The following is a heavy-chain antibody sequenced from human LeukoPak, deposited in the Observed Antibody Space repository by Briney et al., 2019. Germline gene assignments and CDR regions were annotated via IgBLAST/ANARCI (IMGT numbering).Heavy chain of an antibody. J-gene: IGHJ4*02. V-gene: IGHV4-59*01. Sequence: SETLSLTCTVSGGSISSYYWSWIRQPPGKGLEWIGYIYYSGSTNYNPSLKSRVTISVDTSKSQFSLKLSSVTAADTAVYYCARAGYSSSIVNLDYWGQGTLVTVSS. CDR3: ARAGYSSSIVNLDY. CDR2: IYYSGST. D-gene: IGHD6-6*01. CDR1: GGSISSYY.